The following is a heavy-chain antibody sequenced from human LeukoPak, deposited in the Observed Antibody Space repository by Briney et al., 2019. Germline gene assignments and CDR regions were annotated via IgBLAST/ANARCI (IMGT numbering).Heavy chain of an antibody. D-gene: IGHD2-2*01. V-gene: IGHV5-51*01. CDR1: GYSFTSYW. J-gene: IGHJ6*02. CDR3: ARDRYCSSTSCLYYYYGMDV. Sequence: ESLKISCKGSGYSFTSYWIGCVRQMPGKGLEWMGIIYPGDSDTRYSPSFQGQVTIPADKSISTAYLQWSSLKASDTAMYYCARDRYCSSTSCLYYYYGMDVWGQGTTVTVSS. CDR2: IYPGDSDT.